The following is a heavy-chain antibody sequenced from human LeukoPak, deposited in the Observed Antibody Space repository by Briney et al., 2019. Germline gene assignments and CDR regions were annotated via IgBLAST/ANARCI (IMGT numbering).Heavy chain of an antibody. D-gene: IGHD4-23*01. CDR1: GFTFSSYA. CDR3: ARGGTTVEFDY. CDR2: ISSNGGST. Sequence: QPGGSLRLSCAASGFTFSSYAMSWVRQAPGKGLEYVSAISSNGGSTYYANSVKGRFTISRDNSKNTLYLQMGSLRAEDMAVYYCARGGTTVEFDYWGQGTLVTVSS. V-gene: IGHV3-64*01. J-gene: IGHJ4*02.